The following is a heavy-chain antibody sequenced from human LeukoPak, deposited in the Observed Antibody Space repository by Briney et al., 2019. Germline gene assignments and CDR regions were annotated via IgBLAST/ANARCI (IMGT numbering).Heavy chain of an antibody. Sequence: GGSLRLSCAASGFTFSSYSMNWVRQAPGKGLEWVSSISSSGTYIYYADSVKGRFTISRDNAKNSLYLQMNSLRAEDTAVFYCANSPSPWLVPLVVYWGQGSLVTVSS. CDR2: ISSSGTYI. CDR1: GFTFSSYS. CDR3: ANSPSPWLVPLVVY. J-gene: IGHJ4*02. D-gene: IGHD6-19*01. V-gene: IGHV3-21*01.